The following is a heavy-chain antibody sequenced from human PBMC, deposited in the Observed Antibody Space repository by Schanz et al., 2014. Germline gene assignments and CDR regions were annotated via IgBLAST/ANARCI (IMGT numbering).Heavy chain of an antibody. CDR1: GFTFSSYG. V-gene: IGHV3-30*03. CDR2: MSYDGSIK. J-gene: IGHJ4*01. Sequence: QVQLVESGGGLVKPGGSLRLSCAASGFTFSSYGMHWVRQAPGKGLEWVAAMSYDGSIKYYGDSVKGRFTISRDNSKNTLYLHMNTLRSEDTAVYYCAREQIMAAAGLVDYWGHGTLVTVSS. D-gene: IGHD6-13*01. CDR3: AREQIMAAAGLVDY.